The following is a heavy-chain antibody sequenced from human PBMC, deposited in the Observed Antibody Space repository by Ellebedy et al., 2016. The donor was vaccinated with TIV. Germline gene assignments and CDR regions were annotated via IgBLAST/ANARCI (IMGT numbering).Heavy chain of an antibody. J-gene: IGHJ6*02. CDR2: IGDTAHNT. V-gene: IGHV3-23*01. CDR1: GFSFSNYG. Sequence: GESLKISXAASGFSFSNYGMSWVRQAPGKGLEWVSGIGDTAHNTYYADSVKGRFTISRDNSGNTLYLQMNSLRAEDTAVYYCAKARGSSVIDYNYYGMDVWGQGTTVTVSS. D-gene: IGHD2-21*01. CDR3: AKARGSSVIDYNYYGMDV.